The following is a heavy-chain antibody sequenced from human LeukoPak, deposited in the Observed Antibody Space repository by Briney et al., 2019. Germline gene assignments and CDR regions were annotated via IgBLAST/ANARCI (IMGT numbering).Heavy chain of an antibody. CDR1: GGTFSSYA. CDR3: AREGIHCGGDCYSDY. V-gene: IGHV1-69*04. J-gene: IGHJ4*02. CDR2: IIPIFGIA. Sequence: SVKVSCKASGGTFSSYAISWVRQAPGQGLEWMGRIIPIFGIANYAQKFQGRVTITADKSTSTAYVELSSLRSEDTAVYYCAREGIHCGGDCYSDYWGQGTLVTVSS. D-gene: IGHD2-21*02.